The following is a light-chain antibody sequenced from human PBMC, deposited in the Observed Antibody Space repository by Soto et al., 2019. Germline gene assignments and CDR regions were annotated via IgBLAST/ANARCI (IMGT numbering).Light chain of an antibody. J-gene: IGKJ2*01. CDR2: KES. V-gene: IGKV1-5*03. CDR1: QSISRW. Sequence: DLQMTQSPPTLSASVGDRVTITCRASQSISRWLSWYQQKPCEAPKLLIHKESTLHIGVPSRFSGAGSGTEFALTISSLQPSDFATYFCQQYSTSPYTFGQGTKLEIK. CDR3: QQYSTSPYT.